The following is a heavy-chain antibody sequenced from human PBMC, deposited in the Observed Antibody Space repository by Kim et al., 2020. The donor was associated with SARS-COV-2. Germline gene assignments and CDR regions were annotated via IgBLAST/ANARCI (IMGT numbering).Heavy chain of an antibody. CDR3: ARSTPPSYDSSGYYFGGYYFDY. CDR1: GGSISSYY. V-gene: IGHV4-59*01. J-gene: IGHJ4*02. CDR2: IYYSGST. Sequence: SETLSLTCTVSGGSISSYYWSWIRQPPGKGLEWIGYIYYSGSTNYNPSLKSRVTISVDTSKNQFSLKLSSVTAADTAVYYCARSTPPSYDSSGYYFGGYYFDYWGQGTLVTVSS. D-gene: IGHD3-22*01.